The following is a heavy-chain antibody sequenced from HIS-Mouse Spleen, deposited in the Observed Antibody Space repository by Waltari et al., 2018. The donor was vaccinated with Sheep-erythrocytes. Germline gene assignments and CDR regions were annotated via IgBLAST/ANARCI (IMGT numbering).Heavy chain of an antibody. D-gene: IGHD7-27*01. J-gene: IGHJ4*02. CDR3: ARALANWGSSFDY. CDR2: IHYSGST. Sequence: QVQLQESGPGLVKPSQTLSLTCTVSVGSISRGYYYWRWIRQPPGKGLEWIGYIHYSGSTSHNPSLKSRVTISVDTSKNQCSLKLSSVTAADTAVYYCARALANWGSSFDYWGQGTLVTVSS. V-gene: IGHV4-30-4*01. CDR1: VGSISRGYYY.